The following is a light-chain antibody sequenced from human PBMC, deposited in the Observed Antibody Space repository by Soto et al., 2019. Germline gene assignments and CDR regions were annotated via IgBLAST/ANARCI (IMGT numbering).Light chain of an antibody. Sequence: QSVLTQSPSASASLGASVKLTCTLSSGHSNYAIAWHQQQPEKGPRYLMKLNSDGSHSKGDGIPDRFSGSSSGAERYLTISSLQSEDEADYYCQTWGTGIVLFGGGPKVT. J-gene: IGLJ2*01. CDR1: SGHSNYA. V-gene: IGLV4-69*01. CDR2: LNSDGSH. CDR3: QTWGTGIVL.